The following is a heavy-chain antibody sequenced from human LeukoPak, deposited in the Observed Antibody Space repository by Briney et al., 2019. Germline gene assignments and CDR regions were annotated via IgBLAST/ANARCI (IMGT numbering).Heavy chain of an antibody. J-gene: IGHJ4*02. CDR1: GYTFTSYG. V-gene: IGHV1-69*04. D-gene: IGHD1-26*01. CDR3: ARVKVGATFDY. Sequence: VASVKVSCKASGYTFTSYGISWVRQAPGQGLEWMGRIIPILGIANYAQKFQGRVTITADKSTSTAYMELSSLRSEDTAVYYCARVKVGATFDYWGQGTLVTVSS. CDR2: IIPILGIA.